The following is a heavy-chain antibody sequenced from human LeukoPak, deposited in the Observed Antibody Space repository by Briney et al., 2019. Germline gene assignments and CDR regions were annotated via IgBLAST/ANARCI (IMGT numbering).Heavy chain of an antibody. D-gene: IGHD6-6*01. J-gene: IGHJ5*02. Sequence: SETLSLTCTVSGGSISSSNYYCDWIRQPPGKGLEWIGNIYYAGSTYYNPSLKSRVTISVDKSKNQFSLKLSSVTAADTAVYYCARSPPQYSNNWFDPWGQGTLVTVSS. V-gene: IGHV4-39*07. CDR2: IYYAGST. CDR1: GGSISSSNYY. CDR3: ARSPPQYSNNWFDP.